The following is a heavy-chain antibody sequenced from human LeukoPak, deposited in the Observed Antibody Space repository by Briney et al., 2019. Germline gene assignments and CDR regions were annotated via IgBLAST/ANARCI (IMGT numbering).Heavy chain of an antibody. CDR3: AKGSGDSSCFYPGEFFQH. CDR2: ISGSGGST. CDR1: GFTFSSYA. D-gene: IGHD3-22*01. Sequence: GGSLRLSCAASGFTFSSYAMSWVRQAPGKGLEWVSAISGSGGSTYYADSVKGRFTNTRDNSKNTLYLQMNSRRAEDTSVYYCAKGSGDSSCFYPGEFFQHWGRGTLVTVSS. J-gene: IGHJ1*01. V-gene: IGHV3-23*01.